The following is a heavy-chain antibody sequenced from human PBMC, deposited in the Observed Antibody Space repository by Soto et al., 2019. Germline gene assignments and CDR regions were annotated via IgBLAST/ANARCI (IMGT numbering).Heavy chain of an antibody. Sequence: ASVKVSCKASGYTFTSYGISWVRQAPGQGLEWMGWISAYNGNTNYAQKLQGRVTMTTDTSTRTAYMELRSLRSDDTAVYYCARDTGSFKLYYYDSSGYHWFDPRGQGTLVTVSS. CDR2: ISAYNGNT. D-gene: IGHD3-22*01. J-gene: IGHJ5*02. CDR1: GYTFTSYG. V-gene: IGHV1-18*01. CDR3: ARDTGSFKLYYYDSSGYHWFDP.